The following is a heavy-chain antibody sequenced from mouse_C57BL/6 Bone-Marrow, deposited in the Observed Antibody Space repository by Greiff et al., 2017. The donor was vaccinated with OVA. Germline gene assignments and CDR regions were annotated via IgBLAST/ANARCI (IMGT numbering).Heavy chain of an antibody. D-gene: IGHD1-1*01. CDR3: ARYAHYYGSSWAMDY. J-gene: IGHJ4*01. CDR2: SRHKANDYTT. CDR1: GFTFSDFY. V-gene: IGHV7-1*01. Sequence: EVKLVESGGGLVQSGRSLRLSCATSGFTFSDFYMEWVRQAPGKGLEWIAASRHKANDYTTDYNSSVKGRFIVARDTAQNILYLQMNDLRAEDTAIYYCARYAHYYGSSWAMDYWGQGTTVTVSS.